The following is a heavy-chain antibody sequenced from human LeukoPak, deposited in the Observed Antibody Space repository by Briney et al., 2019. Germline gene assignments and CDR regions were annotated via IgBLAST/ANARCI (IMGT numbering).Heavy chain of an antibody. CDR1: GFTFSSYS. CDR3: ARHDYGGNSGDY. D-gene: IGHD4-23*01. CDR2: IGTSSSTI. Sequence: GGSLRLSCATSGFTFSSYSMNWVRQAPGKGLEWVSYIGTSSSTIYYADSVKGRFTISRDNAKNSLYLQMNSLRDEDTAVYYCARHDYGGNSGDYWGQGTLVTVSS. V-gene: IGHV3-48*02. J-gene: IGHJ4*02.